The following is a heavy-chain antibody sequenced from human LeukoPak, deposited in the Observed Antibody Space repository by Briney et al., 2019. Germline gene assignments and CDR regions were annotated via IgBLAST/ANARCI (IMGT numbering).Heavy chain of an antibody. Sequence: GGSLRLSCAASGFTFSSYGMHWVRQAPGKGLEWVAVIWYDGSNKYYADSVKGRFTISRDTSENTLYLQMNSLRAEDTALYYCAKDSTGSSWYFDYWGQGTLVTVSS. D-gene: IGHD6-13*01. CDR2: IWYDGSNK. J-gene: IGHJ4*02. CDR3: AKDSTGSSWYFDY. CDR1: GFTFSSYG. V-gene: IGHV3-33*06.